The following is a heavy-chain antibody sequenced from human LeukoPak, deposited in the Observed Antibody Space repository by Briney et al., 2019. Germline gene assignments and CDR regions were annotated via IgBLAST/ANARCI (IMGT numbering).Heavy chain of an antibody. CDR3: ARMFSGYDLFWFDP. D-gene: IGHD5-12*01. CDR2: ISGSGGST. Sequence: PGGSLRLSCAASGFTFSSYAMSWVRQAPGKGLEWVSAISGSGGSTYYADSVKGRFTISRDNAKNTLYLQMNSLRAEDTAVYYCARMFSGYDLFWFDPWGQGTLVTVSS. V-gene: IGHV3-23*01. CDR1: GFTFSSYA. J-gene: IGHJ5*02.